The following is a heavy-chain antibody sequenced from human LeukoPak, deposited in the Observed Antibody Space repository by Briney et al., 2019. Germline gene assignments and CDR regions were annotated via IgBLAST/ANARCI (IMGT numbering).Heavy chain of an antibody. CDR3: TRDMGGGGDWIFDY. V-gene: IGHV3-49*03. CDR1: GFTFGDYA. CDR2: IRSKAYGGTT. Sequence: GGSLRLSCTASGFTFGDYAMSWFRQAPGKGLEGVGFIRSKAYGGTTEYAASVKGRFTISRDDSKSIAYLQMNSLKTEDTAVYYCTRDMGGGGDWIFDYWGQGTLVTVSS. J-gene: IGHJ4*02. D-gene: IGHD2-21*02.